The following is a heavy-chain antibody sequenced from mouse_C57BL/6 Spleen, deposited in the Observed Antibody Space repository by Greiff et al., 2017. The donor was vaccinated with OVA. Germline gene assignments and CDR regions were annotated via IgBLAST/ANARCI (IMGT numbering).Heavy chain of an antibody. D-gene: IGHD1-1*01. CDR2: IHPNSGST. CDR3: ARGTTVVATRYFDV. J-gene: IGHJ1*03. CDR1: GYTFTSYW. V-gene: IGHV1-64*01. Sequence: QVQLQQPGAELVKPGASVKLSCKASGYTFTSYWMHWVKQRPGQGLEWIGMIHPNSGSTNYNEKFKSKATLTVDKSSSPAYLQLGSPTSEESAVYYRARGTTVVATRYFDVWGTGTTVTVSS.